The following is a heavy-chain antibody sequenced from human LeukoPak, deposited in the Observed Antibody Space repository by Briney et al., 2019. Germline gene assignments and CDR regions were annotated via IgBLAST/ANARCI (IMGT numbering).Heavy chain of an antibody. J-gene: IGHJ4*02. Sequence: ASVKVSCKASGGTFSSYAISWVRQAPGQGLEWMGRIIPILGIANYAQKFQGRVTITADKSTSTAYMELSSLRSEDTAVYYCARVGIVGATTDYWGQGTLVTVSS. D-gene: IGHD1-26*01. CDR1: GGTFSSYA. CDR3: ARVGIVGATTDY. V-gene: IGHV1-69*04. CDR2: IIPILGIA.